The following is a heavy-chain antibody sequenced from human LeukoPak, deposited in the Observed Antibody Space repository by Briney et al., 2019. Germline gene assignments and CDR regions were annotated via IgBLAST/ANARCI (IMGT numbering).Heavy chain of an antibody. D-gene: IGHD3-22*01. CDR1: EFTFSNYA. CDR3: VRDDDRPDNGLDY. Sequence: GGSLRLSCAASEFTFSNYAMSWVRQAPGKGLEWVSVISGSGGTTYYADSVKGRFTISRDNSKNTLYLQMNSLRAENTALYYCVRDDDRPDNGLDYWVQGTLITVSS. J-gene: IGHJ4*02. CDR2: ISGSGGTT. V-gene: IGHV3-23*01.